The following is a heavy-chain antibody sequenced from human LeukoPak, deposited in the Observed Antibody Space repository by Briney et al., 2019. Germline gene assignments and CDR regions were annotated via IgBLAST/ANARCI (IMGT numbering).Heavy chain of an antibody. CDR1: GFNFSDSR. J-gene: IGHJ4*02. D-gene: IGHD2-21*01. CDR3: VRGDWYFES. V-gene: IGHV3-7*04. Sequence: GESLRLSCATSGFNFSDSRMTWVRQAPRKGLQWVANINRDGTEKHFLDSVEGRFTISRDNAKKSLYLQMSSLRPQDTAVYFCVRGDWYFESWGQGTLVTVSS. CDR2: INRDGTEK.